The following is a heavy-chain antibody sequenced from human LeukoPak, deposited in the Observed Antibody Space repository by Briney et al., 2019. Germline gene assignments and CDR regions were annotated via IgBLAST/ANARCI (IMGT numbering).Heavy chain of an antibody. Sequence: GGSLRLSCAASGFTVSNNYMSWVRQAPGKGLEWVSVIYSGGSTYYADSVKGRFTISRDASKNTLSLQMNSLRAEDTAVYYCASLSLGHYWGQGTLVTVSS. V-gene: IGHV3-53*01. CDR3: ASLSLGHY. J-gene: IGHJ4*02. D-gene: IGHD6-6*01. CDR2: IYSGGST. CDR1: GFTVSNNY.